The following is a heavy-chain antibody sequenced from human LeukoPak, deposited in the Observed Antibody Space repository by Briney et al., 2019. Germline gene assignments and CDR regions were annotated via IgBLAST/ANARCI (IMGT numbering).Heavy chain of an antibody. CDR3: AREGDDSSGYYLFDY. CDR2: ISYDGSNK. CDR1: GFTFSSYA. V-gene: IGHV3-30-3*01. Sequence: GRSLRLSCAASGFTFSSYAMHWVREAPGKGLEWGAVISYDGSNKYYADSLKGRFTISRDNSKNTLYLQMNSLRAEDTAVYYCAREGDDSSGYYLFDYWGQGTLVTVSS. D-gene: IGHD3-22*01. J-gene: IGHJ4*02.